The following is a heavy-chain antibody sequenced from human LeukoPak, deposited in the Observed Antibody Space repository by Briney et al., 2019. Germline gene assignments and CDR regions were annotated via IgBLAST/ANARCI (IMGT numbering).Heavy chain of an antibody. Sequence: PGGSLRLSCAASGFTFSSYWMSWVRQAPGKGLEWVANIKQDGSEKYYVDSVKGRFTISRDNAKNSLYLQMNSLRAEDAAVYYCARHSGLLWDAFDIWGQGTMVTVSS. CDR1: GFTFSSYW. CDR3: ARHSGLLWDAFDI. CDR2: IKQDGSEK. D-gene: IGHD3-10*01. J-gene: IGHJ3*02. V-gene: IGHV3-7*01.